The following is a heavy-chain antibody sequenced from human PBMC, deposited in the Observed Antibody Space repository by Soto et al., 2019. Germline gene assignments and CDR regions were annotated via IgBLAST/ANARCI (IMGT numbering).Heavy chain of an antibody. D-gene: IGHD6-6*01. V-gene: IGHV1-18*01. CDR2: ISANNGYT. CDR1: GYTFTSYG. J-gene: IGHJ6*02. CDR3: ARSNSVSIAVDFYGMDV. Sequence: QAQLVQSGAEVKKPGASVKVSCKASGYTFTSYGIGWVRQAPGQGPEWMGWISANNGYTKYAQKLQGRLTMTTDTSTSTAYMELWSLTSDDTAVYYCARSNSVSIAVDFYGMDVWGQGNPGHRLL.